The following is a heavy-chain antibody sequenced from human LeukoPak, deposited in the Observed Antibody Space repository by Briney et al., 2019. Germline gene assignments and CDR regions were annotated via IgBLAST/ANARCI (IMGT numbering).Heavy chain of an antibody. D-gene: IGHD2-2*02. V-gene: IGHV3-30*02. CDR2: IWYDGSNK. CDR3: AKVWGDSACSSTSCYTTNYYYYGMDV. J-gene: IGHJ6*02. Sequence: GGSLRLSCAASGFTFSSYGMHWVRQAPGKGLEWVAVIWYDGSNKYYADSVKGRFTISRDNSKNTLYLQMNSLRAEDTAVYYCAKVWGDSACSSTSCYTTNYYYYGMDVWGQGTTVTVSS. CDR1: GFTFSSYG.